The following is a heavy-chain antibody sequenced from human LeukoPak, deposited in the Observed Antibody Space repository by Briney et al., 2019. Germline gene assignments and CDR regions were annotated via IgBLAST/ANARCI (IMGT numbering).Heavy chain of an antibody. CDR1: GFPFFSYG. J-gene: IGHJ6*02. D-gene: IGHD3-9*01. Sequence: AGGSLGLSFATFGFPFFSYGITWVAQAPGKGLKWVSTISFSGGTTYYADSVKGRSSISRDNSKSTVYLQLNSLRAEDTAVYYCAAPRRDYDILTGYVYYYGMDVWGQGTTVTVSS. CDR2: ISFSGGTT. CDR3: AAPRRDYDILTGYVYYYGMDV. V-gene: IGHV3-23*01.